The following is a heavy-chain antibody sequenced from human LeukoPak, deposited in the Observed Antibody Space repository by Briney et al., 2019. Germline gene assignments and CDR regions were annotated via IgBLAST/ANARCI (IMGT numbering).Heavy chain of an antibody. CDR3: AKQANYDANGYSRYYFDY. V-gene: IGHV3-23*01. CDR2: ISGSRDT. Sequence: PGGSLRLSCAASGFTFSSYALSWVRQAPGKGLEWVSGISGSRDTFYADSVKGRFTISRDNSKNTLYLQMNSLRGDDTALYFCAKQANYDANGYSRYYFDYWGQGTLVTVSS. J-gene: IGHJ4*02. CDR1: GFTFSSYA. D-gene: IGHD3-22*01.